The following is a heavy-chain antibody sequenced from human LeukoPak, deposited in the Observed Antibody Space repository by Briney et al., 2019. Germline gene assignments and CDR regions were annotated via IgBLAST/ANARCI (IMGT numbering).Heavy chain of an antibody. V-gene: IGHV3-33*01. CDR2: IWYDGSNK. Sequence: GGSLRLSCAASGFTFGSYGMHWVRQAPGKGLEWVALIWYDGSNKHYTDSVKGRFTISRDNSKNTLYLQMNSLRAEDTAVYYCASPSDDYGDYVGLDYWGQGILVTVSS. CDR3: ASPSDDYGDYVGLDY. CDR1: GFTFGSYG. J-gene: IGHJ4*02. D-gene: IGHD4-17*01.